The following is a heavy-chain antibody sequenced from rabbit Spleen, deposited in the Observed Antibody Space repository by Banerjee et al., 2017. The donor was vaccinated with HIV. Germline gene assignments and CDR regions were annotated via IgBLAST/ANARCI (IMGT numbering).Heavy chain of an antibody. Sequence: QSLEESGGDLVKPEGSLTLTCTASGFSFSSSYYMCWVRQAPGKGLECIACIYADRSGSTDYANWPKGRFTISKTSSTTVTLQMTSLTAADTATYFCARNYVNAFDPWGPGTLVTVS. CDR2: IYADRSGST. D-gene: IGHD1-1*01. J-gene: IGHJ2*01. V-gene: IGHV1S40*01. CDR1: GFSFSSSYY. CDR3: ARNYVNAFDP.